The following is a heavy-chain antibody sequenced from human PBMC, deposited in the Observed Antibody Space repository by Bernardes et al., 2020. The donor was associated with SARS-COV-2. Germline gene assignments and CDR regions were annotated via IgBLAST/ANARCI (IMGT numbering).Heavy chain of an antibody. Sequence: ASVKVSCKASGYTFTGYYMHWVRQAPGQGLEWMGWINPNSGGTNYAQKFQGWVTMTRDTSISTAYMELSRLRSDDTAVYYCARDTPNWNYDGYYYYGMDVWGQGTTVTVSS. CDR3: ARDTPNWNYDGYYYYGMDV. J-gene: IGHJ6*02. V-gene: IGHV1-2*04. CDR2: INPNSGGT. CDR1: GYTFTGYY. D-gene: IGHD1-7*01.